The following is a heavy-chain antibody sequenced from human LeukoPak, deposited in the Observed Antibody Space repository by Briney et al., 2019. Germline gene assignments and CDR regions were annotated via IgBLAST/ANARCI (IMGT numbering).Heavy chain of an antibody. V-gene: IGHV3-11*03. J-gene: IGHJ4*02. Sequence: GGSLRLSCAASGFTFSDYYMSWISQAPGKGLEWVSYITSSSSYTNYADSVRGRFTISRDNAKKSLYLQMHSLRAEDTAVYYCASVRYNFPLHWGQGTLVTVSS. CDR1: GFTFSDYY. CDR3: ASVRYNFPLH. CDR2: ITSSSSYT. D-gene: IGHD2/OR15-2a*01.